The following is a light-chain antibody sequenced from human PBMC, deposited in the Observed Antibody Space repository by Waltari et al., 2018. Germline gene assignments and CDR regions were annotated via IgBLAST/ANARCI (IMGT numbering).Light chain of an antibody. CDR2: DVT. V-gene: IGLV2-14*03. CDR3: SSYTSSNTLV. J-gene: IGLJ2*01. CDR1: SSDVGWYNS. Sequence: QSALTQPASVSGSPGQSITVSCPGRSSDVGWYNSGPWSQQHPGKAPKLMLYDVTNRPSGVSSRFSGSKSGNTASLAISGLQAEDEADYYCSSYTSSNTLVFGGGTKLTVL.